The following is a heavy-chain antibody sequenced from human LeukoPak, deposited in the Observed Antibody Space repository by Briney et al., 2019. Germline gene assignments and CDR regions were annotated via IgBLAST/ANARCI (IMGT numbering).Heavy chain of an antibody. D-gene: IGHD6-19*01. CDR1: GFTFSSYS. Sequence: GGSPRLSCAASGFTFSSYSMNWVRQAPGKGLEWVSSISSSTPYIFYADSVKGRFTISRDSAKNSLYLQMNSLRAEDTAVYYCARDGAGTQFGFDYWGQGTLVTVSS. J-gene: IGHJ4*02. V-gene: IGHV3-21*01. CDR3: ARDGAGTQFGFDY. CDR2: ISSSTPYI.